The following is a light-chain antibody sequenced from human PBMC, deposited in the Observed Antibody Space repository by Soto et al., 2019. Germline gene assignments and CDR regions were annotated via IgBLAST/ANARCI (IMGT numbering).Light chain of an antibody. J-gene: IGLJ2*01. CDR1: SSDVGGYHS. CDR2: EVS. Sequence: QSALTQPASVSGSPGQSITISCTGTSSDVGGYHSVSWYQQHPGIAPKLMIYEVSNRPSGVSNRLSGSKSGNTASLTISGLQAEDEADYYCSSYTTSSTRVFGGGTKLTVL. V-gene: IGLV2-14*01. CDR3: SSYTTSSTRV.